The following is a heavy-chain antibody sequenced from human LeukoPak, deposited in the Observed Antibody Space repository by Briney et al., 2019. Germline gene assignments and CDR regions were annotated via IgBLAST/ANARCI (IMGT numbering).Heavy chain of an antibody. CDR1: GYTFTGYY. D-gene: IGHD5-18*01. CDR2: IHPNSGDT. Sequence: ASVKVSCKASGYTFTGYYINWVRQAPGQGLEWMGRIHPNSGDTNYAQKFQGRVTMTRDTSISTAYMDLSRLRSDDTAVYYCARPGVGSGRYGAFDIWGQGTMVTVSS. J-gene: IGHJ3*02. CDR3: ARPGVGSGRYGAFDI. V-gene: IGHV1-2*02.